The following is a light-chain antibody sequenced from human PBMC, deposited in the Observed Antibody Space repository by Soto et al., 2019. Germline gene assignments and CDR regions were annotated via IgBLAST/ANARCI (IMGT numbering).Light chain of an antibody. CDR2: DNN. CDR3: GTWDSSLSAVI. Sequence: VLTQPPSVSAAPGQKVTISCSGSSSNIGKNYVSWYQQLPGTAPKLLIYDNNKRPSGIPDRFSSSKSGTSATLGITGLQTGDEADYYCGTWDSSLSAVIIGGGTKVTVL. V-gene: IGLV1-51*01. J-gene: IGLJ2*01. CDR1: SSNIGKNY.